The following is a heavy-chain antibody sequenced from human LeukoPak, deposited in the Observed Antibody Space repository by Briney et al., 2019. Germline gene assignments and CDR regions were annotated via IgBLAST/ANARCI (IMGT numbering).Heavy chain of an antibody. CDR3: ARDVGGWYDY. V-gene: IGHV4-61*01. Sequence: PSETLSLTCTVSGAPIRSSSYYWSWIRQPPGKGLEWIGYIYYSGSTNYNPSLKSRVTISVDTSKNQFSLKLSSVTAADTAVYYCARDVGGWYDYWGQGTLVTVSS. D-gene: IGHD6-19*01. J-gene: IGHJ4*02. CDR1: GAPIRSSSYY. CDR2: IYYSGST.